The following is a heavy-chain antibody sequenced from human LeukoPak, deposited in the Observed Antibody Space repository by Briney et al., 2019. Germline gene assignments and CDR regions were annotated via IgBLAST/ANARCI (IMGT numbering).Heavy chain of an antibody. CDR2: IYTSGST. V-gene: IGHV4-61*02. J-gene: IGHJ4*02. D-gene: IGHD3-3*01. CDR1: GGSISSSSYY. Sequence: SETLSLTCTVSGGSISSSSYYWSWIRQPAGKGLEWIGRIYTSGSTNYNPSLKSRVTISVDTSMNQFSLKLSSVTAADTAVYYCARGPYDFWSGYTQGFDYWGQGTLVTVSS. CDR3: ARGPYDFWSGYTQGFDY.